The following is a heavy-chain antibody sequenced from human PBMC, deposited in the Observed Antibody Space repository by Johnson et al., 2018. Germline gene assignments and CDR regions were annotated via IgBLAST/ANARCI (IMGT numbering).Heavy chain of an antibody. J-gene: IGHJ1*01. CDR1: GGTLTTFA. CDR3: ATPISAGAEYFQH. CDR2: FIPIFGAA. Sequence: QVQLVQSGAELKKPGSSVTVACKASGGTLTTFAFNWVRQAPGQGLEWMGGFIPIFGAANYGQKFQGRVTITADESTNTAYMELSSLRSEDTAVYYCATPISAGAEYFQHWGQGTLVTVSS. V-gene: IGHV1-69*12. D-gene: IGHD3-3*01.